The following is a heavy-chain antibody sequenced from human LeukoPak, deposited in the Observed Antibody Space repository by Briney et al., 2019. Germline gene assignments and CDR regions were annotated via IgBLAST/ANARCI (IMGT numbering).Heavy chain of an antibody. Sequence: GGSLRLSCAASGFTFSSYGMHWVRQAPGKGLEWVAFIRYDGSNKYYADSVKGRFTTSRDNSKNTLYLQMNSLRAEDTAVYYCAKEVSSSLSYYYYYMDVWGKGTTVTVSS. D-gene: IGHD6-13*01. CDR2: IRYDGSNK. J-gene: IGHJ6*03. V-gene: IGHV3-30*02. CDR1: GFTFSSYG. CDR3: AKEVSSSLSYYYYYMDV.